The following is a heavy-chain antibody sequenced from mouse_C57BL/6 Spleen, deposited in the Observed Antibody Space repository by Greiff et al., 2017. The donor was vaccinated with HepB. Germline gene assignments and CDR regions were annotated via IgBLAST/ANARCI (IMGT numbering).Heavy chain of an antibody. Sequence: QVQLKQSGAELVRPGASVKLSCKASGYTFTDYYINWVKQRPGQGLEWIARIYPGSGNTYYNEKFKGKATLTAEKSSSTAYMQLSSLTSEDSAVYFCARDEVYDPFAYWGQGTLVTVSA. V-gene: IGHV1-76*01. J-gene: IGHJ3*01. CDR2: IYPGSGNT. D-gene: IGHD2-3*01. CDR3: ARDEVYDPFAY. CDR1: GYTFTDYY.